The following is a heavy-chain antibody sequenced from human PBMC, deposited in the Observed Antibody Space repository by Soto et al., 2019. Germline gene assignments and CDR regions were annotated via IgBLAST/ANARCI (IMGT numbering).Heavy chain of an antibody. CDR1: GFTFSSYS. CDR2: ISISSSTI. CDR3: ARGVWYSSSWYAPFDY. D-gene: IGHD6-13*01. J-gene: IGHJ4*02. Sequence: PGGSLRLSCAASGFTFSSYSMNWVRQAPGKGLEWVSYISISSSTIYYADSVKGRFTISRDNAKNSLYLQMNSLRDEDTAVYYCARGVWYSSSWYAPFDYWGQGTLVTGSS. V-gene: IGHV3-48*02.